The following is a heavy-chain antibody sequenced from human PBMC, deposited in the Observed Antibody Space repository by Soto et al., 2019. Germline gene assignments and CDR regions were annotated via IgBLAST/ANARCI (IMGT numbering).Heavy chain of an antibody. CDR3: ARRLTASVTAMGY. CDR2: ISDDGINK. Sequence: QVQLVESGGGVVQPGRSLRLSCSASGFTFSDYALHWVRQDPGKGLEWVAVISDDGINKYIADSVKGRFIISRDNSKNTVFLQMSSLGLEDPAIYYCARRLTASVTAMGYWGQGTLVTVSS. J-gene: IGHJ4*02. D-gene: IGHD2-21*02. CDR1: GFTFSDYA. V-gene: IGHV3-30-3*01.